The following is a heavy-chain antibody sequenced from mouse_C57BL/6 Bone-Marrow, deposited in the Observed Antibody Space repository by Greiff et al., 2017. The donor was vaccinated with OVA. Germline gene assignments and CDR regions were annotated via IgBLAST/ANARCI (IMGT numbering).Heavy chain of an antibody. CDR3: ARSPPYYGSSYGFAY. V-gene: IGHV1-42*01. Sequence: EVKLQESGPELVKPGASVKISCKASGYSFTGYYMNWVKQSPEKSLEWIGEINPSTGGTTYNQKFKAKATLTVDKSSSTAYMQLKSLTSEDSAVYYCARSPPYYGSSYGFAYWGQGTLVTVSA. CDR1: GYSFTGYY. D-gene: IGHD1-1*01. CDR2: INPSTGGT. J-gene: IGHJ3*01.